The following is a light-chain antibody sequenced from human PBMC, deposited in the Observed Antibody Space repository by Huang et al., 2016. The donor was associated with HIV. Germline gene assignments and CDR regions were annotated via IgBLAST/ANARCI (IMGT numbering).Light chain of an antibody. CDR2: DAS. CDR1: QYISNY. V-gene: IGKV1-33*01. J-gene: IGKJ1*01. Sequence: IQITQSPSSLSASVGDRVTITCQASQYISNYLNWYQQKPWKAPKLLIYDASNVETGGSSRFSGSGSGTDCTCTISSLQPEDIATYYCQHYDNLRTFGQGTKVEIK. CDR3: QHYDNLRT.